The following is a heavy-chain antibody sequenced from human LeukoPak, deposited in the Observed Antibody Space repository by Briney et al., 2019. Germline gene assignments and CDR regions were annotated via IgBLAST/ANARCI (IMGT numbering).Heavy chain of an antibody. Sequence: PGGSLRLSCAASGFTLSSYGMHWVRQAPGKGLEWVAFIRYDGSNKYYADSVKGRFTISRDNSKNTLYLQMNSLRAEDTAVYYCAKNFVAVVPAAIPFDYWGQGTLVTVSS. CDR3: AKNFVAVVPAAIPFDY. J-gene: IGHJ4*02. CDR1: GFTLSSYG. D-gene: IGHD2-2*02. CDR2: IRYDGSNK. V-gene: IGHV3-30*02.